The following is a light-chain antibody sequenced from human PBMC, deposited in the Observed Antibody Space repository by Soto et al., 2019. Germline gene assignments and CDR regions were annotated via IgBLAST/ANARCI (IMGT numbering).Light chain of an antibody. Sequence: EIVLTQSPGTLSLSPGERATLSCRASQSVSSSYLACYQQKPGQAPRLLIYGASNRATGIPDSFSGSGSGTDFTLTISRVEPEDFAIYYCQQYGSSPYTFGQGTELEFK. CDR2: GAS. V-gene: IGKV3-20*01. CDR1: QSVSSSY. J-gene: IGKJ2*01. CDR3: QQYGSSPYT.